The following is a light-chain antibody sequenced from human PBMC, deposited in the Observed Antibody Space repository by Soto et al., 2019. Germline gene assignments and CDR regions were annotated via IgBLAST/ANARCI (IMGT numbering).Light chain of an antibody. J-gene: IGKJ4*01. Sequence: DIQMTQSPSSLSASVGDRVTITCRASQSISSYLNWYQQKPGKAPKLLIYAASSLQSGVPSRFSGSGSWTDFTLTISSLQPEDFATYYCQHSYSTPPSFGGGTNVEIK. CDR2: AAS. CDR3: QHSYSTPPS. V-gene: IGKV1-39*01. CDR1: QSISSY.